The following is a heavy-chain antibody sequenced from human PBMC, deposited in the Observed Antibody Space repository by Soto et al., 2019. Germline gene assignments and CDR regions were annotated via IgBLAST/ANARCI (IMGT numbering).Heavy chain of an antibody. D-gene: IGHD6-19*01. V-gene: IGHV4-34*01. Sequence: SETLSLTCAVYGGSFSGYYWSWIRQPPGKGLEWIGEINHSGSTNYNPSLKSRVTISVDTSKNQFSLKLSSVTAADTAVYYCARGRKQWLVPYYYYGMDVWGQGTTVTASS. CDR2: INHSGST. J-gene: IGHJ6*02. CDR1: GGSFSGYY. CDR3: ARGRKQWLVPYYYYGMDV.